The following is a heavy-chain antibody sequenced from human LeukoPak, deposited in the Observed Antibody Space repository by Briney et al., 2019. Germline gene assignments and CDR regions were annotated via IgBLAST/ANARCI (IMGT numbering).Heavy chain of an antibody. CDR1: GFTFSSYA. Sequence: HPGGSLRLSCAASGFTFSSYAMSWVRQAPGKGLEWVSAVSGSGGSTYYADSVKGRFTISRDNSKNTLYLQMNSLRAEDTAVYYSAKDLITYYYGSGSPRPVDYWGQGTLVTVSS. CDR2: VSGSGGST. CDR3: AKDLITYYYGSGSPRPVDY. J-gene: IGHJ4*02. D-gene: IGHD3-10*01. V-gene: IGHV3-23*01.